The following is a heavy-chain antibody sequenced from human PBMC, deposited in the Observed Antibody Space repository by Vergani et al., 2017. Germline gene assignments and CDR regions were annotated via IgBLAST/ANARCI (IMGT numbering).Heavy chain of an antibody. CDR1: GAYVGSGGYY. D-gene: IGHD3-10*01. V-gene: IGHV4-31*03. Sequence: QVQLQESGPGLLKPSETLSLTCTVSGAYVGSGGYYWSWVRQRPGMGLDWIGYIYYSGTTYYNPSLESRLTISLDTSENPLSLKLTSVTAGDTAVYFCARELSYYYGSGSDDYNPYYYEGMDVWGPGTTVTVSS. CDR2: IYYSGTT. J-gene: IGHJ6*02. CDR3: ARELSYYYGSGSDDYNPYYYEGMDV.